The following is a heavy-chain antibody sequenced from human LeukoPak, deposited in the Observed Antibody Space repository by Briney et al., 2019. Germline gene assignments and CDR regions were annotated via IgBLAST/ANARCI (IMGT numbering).Heavy chain of an antibody. Sequence: GGSLRLSCAASGFTFSSYAMTWVRQAPGKGLEWVSGLSGSGGITYYADSVKGRFTISRDNSKNTLYLQMNSLRAGDTAVYYCARVSGSYSTIDYWGQGTLVTVSS. D-gene: IGHD1-26*01. CDR2: LSGSGGIT. CDR1: GFTFSSYA. J-gene: IGHJ4*02. CDR3: ARVSGSYSTIDY. V-gene: IGHV3-23*01.